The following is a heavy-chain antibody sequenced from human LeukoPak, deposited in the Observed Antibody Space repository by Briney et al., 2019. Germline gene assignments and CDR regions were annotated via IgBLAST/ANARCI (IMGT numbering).Heavy chain of an antibody. J-gene: IGHJ4*02. D-gene: IGHD5-18*01. CDR3: ARHIGYSAWNPDY. V-gene: IGHV5-51*01. CDR2: IYPYDSET. Sequence: PGESLQISCKASGYSFTCFWIGWVRQMPGKGLEWMGIIYPYDSETRYSPSFQGQVTISADKSISTAYLQWSSLKASDTAMYYCARHIGYSAWNPDYWGQGTLVTVSS. CDR1: GYSFTCFW.